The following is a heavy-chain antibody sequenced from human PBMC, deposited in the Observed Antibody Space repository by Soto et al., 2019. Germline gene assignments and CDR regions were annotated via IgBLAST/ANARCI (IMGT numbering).Heavy chain of an antibody. CDR1: GFSLNSRGVG. Sequence: QITLRESGPALVKPTQTLTLTCTFSGFSLNSRGVGVGWVRQPPGKALEWLAIVYWDDDKRYRPSLRSRLSIRKDPPKTQVVLTLTNPHPVDTATYYWVHRGPVDETGMGFDFWGQGSLVTVSS. CDR2: VYWDDDK. CDR3: VHRGPVDETGMGFDF. V-gene: IGHV2-5*02. J-gene: IGHJ4*02. D-gene: IGHD3-9*01.